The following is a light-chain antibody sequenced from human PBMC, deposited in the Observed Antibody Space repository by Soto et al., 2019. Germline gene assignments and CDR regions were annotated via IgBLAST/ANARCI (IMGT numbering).Light chain of an antibody. Sequence: QSVLTQPASVSGSPGQSITISCTGTSSDFGAYSYVSWYQQHPGKAPKLMIYEVSNRPAGVSNRFSGSKSVNTASLTISGLQAEDEADYYCCSYAGSSTFFYVLGTGTKVTV. CDR2: EVS. CDR3: CSYAGSSTFFYV. CDR1: SSDFGAYSY. V-gene: IGLV2-14*01. J-gene: IGLJ1*01.